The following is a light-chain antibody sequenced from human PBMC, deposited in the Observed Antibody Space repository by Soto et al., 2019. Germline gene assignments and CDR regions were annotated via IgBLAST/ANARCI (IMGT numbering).Light chain of an antibody. Sequence: QSALTQPAAVSGSPGQSITISCTGTSSDVGAYIYVSWYQHHPGKAPKVMIYEVTNRPSGVSDRFSGSKSGNTASLTISGLQAEDEADYYCCSYTSSRTYVFGTGNKVTVL. V-gene: IGLV2-14*01. CDR1: SSDVGAYIY. J-gene: IGLJ1*01. CDR2: EVT. CDR3: CSYTSSRTYV.